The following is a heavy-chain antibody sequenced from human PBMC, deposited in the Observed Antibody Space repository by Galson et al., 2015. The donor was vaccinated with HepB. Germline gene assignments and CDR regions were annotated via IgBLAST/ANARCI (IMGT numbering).Heavy chain of an antibody. Sequence: QSGAEVKKPGESLRISCKGSGYSFTSYWISWVRQMPGKGLEWMGRIDPSDSYTNYSPSFQGHVTISADKSISTAYLQWSSLKASDTAMYYCARLDGVVVAATPGYYYYGMDVWGQGTTVTVSS. D-gene: IGHD2-15*01. CDR2: IDPSDSYT. CDR1: GYSFTSYW. J-gene: IGHJ6*02. V-gene: IGHV5-10-1*01. CDR3: ARLDGVVVAATPGYYYYGMDV.